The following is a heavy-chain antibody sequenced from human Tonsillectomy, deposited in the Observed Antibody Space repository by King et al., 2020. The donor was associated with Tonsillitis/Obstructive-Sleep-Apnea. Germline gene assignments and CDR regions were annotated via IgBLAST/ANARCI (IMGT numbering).Heavy chain of an antibody. J-gene: IGHJ4*02. CDR1: VGFISSGGYY. D-gene: IGHD2-15*01. CDR3: ARDRCSGGSCYPDY. Sequence: QVQLQESGPGLWKPSQTLSLTGTVYVGFISSGGYYWSWICRHPVKGLEWIGDILYRGSPCYIPSLTSRGTISVYTSKNQFSLKLSSVTAADTAVYYCARDRCSGGSCYPDYWGQGTLVTVSS. V-gene: IGHV4-31*02. CDR2: ILYRGSP.